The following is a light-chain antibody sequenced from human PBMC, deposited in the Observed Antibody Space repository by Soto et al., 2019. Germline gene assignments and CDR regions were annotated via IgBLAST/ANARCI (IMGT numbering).Light chain of an antibody. V-gene: IGKV3-11*01. Sequence: EIVLTQSPATLSLSPGERATLSCRASQSVSSYLAWYHQKPGHAPRLLIYAASNRATGIPARFSGSGCGTDFTLTISRLQPEVVAVYYCQQRSTWPLTFGGGTKVEIK. CDR2: AAS. CDR1: QSVSSY. CDR3: QQRSTWPLT. J-gene: IGKJ4*01.